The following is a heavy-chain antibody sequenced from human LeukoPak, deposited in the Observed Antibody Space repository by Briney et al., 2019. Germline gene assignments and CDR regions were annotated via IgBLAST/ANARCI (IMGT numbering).Heavy chain of an antibody. Sequence: PSETLSLTCTVSGGSISSYYWSWIRQPPGKGLEWIGYIYYSGSTNYNPSLKSRVTISVDTSKNQFSLKLSSVTAADTAVYYCARLRYFDWLLVDYWGQGTLVTVSS. CDR1: GGSISSYY. CDR3: ARLRYFDWLLVDY. J-gene: IGHJ4*02. D-gene: IGHD3-9*01. V-gene: IGHV4-59*01. CDR2: IYYSGST.